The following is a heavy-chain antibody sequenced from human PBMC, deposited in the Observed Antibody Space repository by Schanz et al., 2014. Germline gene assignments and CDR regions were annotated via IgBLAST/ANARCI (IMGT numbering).Heavy chain of an antibody. Sequence: QVQLPQWGAGLLKPSETLSLTCAFSGGSFIGYWWTWVRQSPGKGLEWIGEVNHGGYTKYHPSLKGRVTVSGDMSKSQSSLRLSCLTAADTAAYYCATWSGTRLFHNWGQGTLVTVSS. D-gene: IGHD1-7*01. V-gene: IGHV4-34*01. CDR2: VNHGGYT. J-gene: IGHJ4*02. CDR1: GGSFIGYW. CDR3: ATWSGTRLFHN.